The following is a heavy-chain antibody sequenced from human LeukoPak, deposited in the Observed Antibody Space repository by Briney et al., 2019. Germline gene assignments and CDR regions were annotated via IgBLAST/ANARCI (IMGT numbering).Heavy chain of an antibody. CDR2: ISYDGSNK. CDR1: GFTFSSYG. CDR3: AKDRRGNWNYVGHFDH. D-gene: IGHD1-7*01. Sequence: LRLSCAASGFTFSSYGMHWVRQAPGKGLEWVAVISYDGSNKYYADSVKGRFTIPRDNSMNTLYLQMDNLRAEDTAVYYCAKDRRGNWNYVGHFDHWGQGTLVTVSS. J-gene: IGHJ4*02. V-gene: IGHV3-30*18.